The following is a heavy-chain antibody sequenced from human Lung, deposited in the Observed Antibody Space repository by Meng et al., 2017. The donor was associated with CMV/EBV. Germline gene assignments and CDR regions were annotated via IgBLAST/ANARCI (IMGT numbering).Heavy chain of an antibody. CDR3: SIYCGGGSCYSDAFDI. D-gene: IGHD2-15*01. J-gene: IGHJ3*02. CDR2: IRYDGSNK. CDR1: GFTFSSYG. V-gene: IGHV3-30*02. Sequence: GESXKISXAASGFTFSSYGMHWVRQAPGKGLEWVAFIRYDGSNKYYADSVKARFTISRDNSKNTLYLHMNSLRTEDKAVDYYSIYCGGGSCYSDAFDIWGQGXMVTVSS.